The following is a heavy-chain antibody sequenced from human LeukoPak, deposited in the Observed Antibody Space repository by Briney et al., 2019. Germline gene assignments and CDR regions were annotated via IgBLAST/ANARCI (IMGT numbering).Heavy chain of an antibody. CDR1: GYTLTELS. CDR2: FDPEDGET. Sequence: ASVKVSCKVSGYTLTELSMHWVRQAPGKGLEWMGGFDPEDGETIYAQKFQGRVTMTEDTSTDTAYMELSSLRSEDTAVYYCATAGSRYGAFDIWGQGTMVTVSS. J-gene: IGHJ3*02. D-gene: IGHD3-10*01. CDR3: ATAGSRYGAFDI. V-gene: IGHV1-24*01.